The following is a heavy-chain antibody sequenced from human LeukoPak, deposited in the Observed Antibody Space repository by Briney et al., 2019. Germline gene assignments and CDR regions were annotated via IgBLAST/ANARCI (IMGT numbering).Heavy chain of an antibody. V-gene: IGHV3-30-3*01. CDR1: GFTFSSYA. CDR3: ARDNRKYYDFWSGPDY. J-gene: IGHJ4*02. CDR2: ISYDGSNK. D-gene: IGHD3-3*01. Sequence: PGGSLRLSCAASGFTFSSYAMHWVRQAPGKGLEWVAVISYDGSNKYYADSVKGRFTISRDNSKNTLYLQMNSLRAEDTAVYYCARDNRKYYDFWSGPDYWGQGTLVTVSS.